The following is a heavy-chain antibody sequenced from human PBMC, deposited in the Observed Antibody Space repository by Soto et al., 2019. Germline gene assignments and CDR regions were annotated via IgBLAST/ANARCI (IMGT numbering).Heavy chain of an antibody. Sequence: GGPLRLSCPASVFRFGVYDMSWIRQAPGKGLEWIAFCDRSGGTGLCAYSVKGLVTISRYNAKNSLYLKMYSLRAEDTAVYYCASDADYREDWSGYAVGYHGMGVGGQGTTVPVSS. D-gene: IGHD3-3*01. CDR3: ASDADYREDWSGYAVGYHGMGV. J-gene: IGHJ6*02. V-gene: IGHV3-11*04. CDR1: VFRFGVYD. CDR2: CDRSGGTG.